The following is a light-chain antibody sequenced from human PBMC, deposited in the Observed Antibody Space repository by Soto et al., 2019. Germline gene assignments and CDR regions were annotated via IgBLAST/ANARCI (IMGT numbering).Light chain of an antibody. CDR3: QQYCSSPWT. CDR1: QIVSSIY. CDR2: GAS. J-gene: IGKJ1*01. V-gene: IGKV3-20*01. Sequence: EIVLTQSPGTLSLSPGERATLSCRASQIVSSIYLAWYQQKPGQAPRLLIYGASSRDTGIPDRFGGSWSGTDFTLTISRLEPEDFAVYYCQQYCSSPWTFGQGTKVEIK.